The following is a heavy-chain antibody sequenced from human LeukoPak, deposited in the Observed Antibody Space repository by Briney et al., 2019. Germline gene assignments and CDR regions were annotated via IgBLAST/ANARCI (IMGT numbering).Heavy chain of an antibody. CDR3: ATRSGDFWSGYEN. CDR2: FDPEQAKT. V-gene: IGHV1-24*01. J-gene: IGHJ4*02. Sequence: GASVKVSCKVSGYSLTDLNIQWVRQAPGKGLECMGGFDPEQAKTAYAEKFQGRVTMTEDPSTDTAYMELSSLRSEDTAVYFCATRSGDFWSGYENWGQGTLVTVSS. CDR1: GYSLTDLN. D-gene: IGHD3-3*01.